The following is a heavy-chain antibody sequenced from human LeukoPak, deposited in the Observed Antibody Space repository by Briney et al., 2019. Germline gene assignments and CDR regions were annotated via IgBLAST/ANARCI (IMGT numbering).Heavy chain of an antibody. Sequence: PGGSLRLSCAASGFTFSSYRMNCVRQAPGKRLEWVSSISSSSSYIYYADSVKGRFTISRDNAKNSLYLQMNSLRAEDTAVYYCARVHRKFGELFPLHFWGQGTLVTASS. J-gene: IGHJ4*02. CDR1: GFTFSSYR. D-gene: IGHD3-10*01. V-gene: IGHV3-21*01. CDR3: ARVHRKFGELFPLHF. CDR2: ISSSSSYI.